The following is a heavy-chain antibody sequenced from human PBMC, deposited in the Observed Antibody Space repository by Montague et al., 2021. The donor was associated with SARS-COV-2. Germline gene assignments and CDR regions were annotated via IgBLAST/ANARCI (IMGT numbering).Heavy chain of an antibody. J-gene: IGHJ5*02. CDR2: INEDGSQK. V-gene: IGHV3-7*01. D-gene: IGHD3-10*01. CDR3: VRERAFYFASGTYSRNNWFDP. CDR1: GFTFTTHW. Sequence: SLRLSCAASGFTFTTHWMNWVRQAPGKGLEWVANINEDGSQKYYIDSVKGRFTISRDNARNSLYLQMNSLRVEDTAMYYCVRERAFYFASGTYSRNNWFDPWGQGTLVTVSS.